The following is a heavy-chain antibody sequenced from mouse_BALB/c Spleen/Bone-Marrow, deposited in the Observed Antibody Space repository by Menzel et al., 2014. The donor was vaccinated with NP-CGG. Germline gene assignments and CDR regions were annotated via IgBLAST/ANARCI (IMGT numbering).Heavy chain of an antibody. CDR1: GYAFTNYL. D-gene: IGHD4-1*01. V-gene: IGHV1-54*01. Sequence: VQLQESGAELVRPGTSVTVSCKASGYAFTNYLIEWVKQRPGQGLEWIGVINPGSGGINYNEKFRVKATLTADKSSSIVYMQLSSLTSDDSAVYFCARELVQGFAYWGQGTLVTVSA. CDR3: ARELVQGFAY. J-gene: IGHJ3*01. CDR2: INPGSGGI.